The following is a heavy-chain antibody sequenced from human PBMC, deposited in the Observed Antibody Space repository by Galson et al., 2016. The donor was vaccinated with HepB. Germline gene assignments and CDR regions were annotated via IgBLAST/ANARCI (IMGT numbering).Heavy chain of an antibody. J-gene: IGHJ3*01. CDR2: INPGNGNI. CDR1: GYNFVYRT. Sequence: SVKVSCKASGYNFVYRTLHWVRQAPGQRLEWMGWINPGNGNIRYSQRFQGRVTITRDTSATTAYMALSGLKSEDTAIYYCAKDLPGALRAFNVWGQGTMVTVSS. D-gene: IGHD1-14*01. CDR3: AKDLPGALRAFNV. V-gene: IGHV1-3*01.